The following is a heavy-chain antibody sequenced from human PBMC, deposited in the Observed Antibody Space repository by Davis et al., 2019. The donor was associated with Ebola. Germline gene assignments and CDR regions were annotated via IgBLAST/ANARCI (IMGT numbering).Heavy chain of an antibody. CDR1: GGSISSGGYY. J-gene: IGHJ4*02. CDR3: ARARRKWELRGGFDS. D-gene: IGHD1-26*01. CDR2: IYYSGSI. Sequence: MPSETLSLTCTVSGGSISSGGYYWSWIRQHPGKGLEWIGYIYYSGSINYNPSLKSRVTISVDTSKNQISLKLSSVTAADTAVYYCARARRKWELRGGFDSWGQGTLVTVSS. V-gene: IGHV4-61*08.